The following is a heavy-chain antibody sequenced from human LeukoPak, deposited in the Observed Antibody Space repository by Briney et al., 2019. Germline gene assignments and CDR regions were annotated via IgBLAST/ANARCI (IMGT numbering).Heavy chain of an antibody. CDR2: INPSGGST. CDR1: GYTFTNYY. D-gene: IGHD1-14*01. V-gene: IGHV1-46*01. CDR3: AREMPRTYYFDY. Sequence: ASVEVSCKASGYTFTNYYIHWVRQAPGQGLEWMGNINPSGGSTTYAQRFQDRVLMTGDTSTSSVYMELSSLRSEDTAIYYCAREMPRTYYFDYWGQGTLVTAPS. J-gene: IGHJ4*02.